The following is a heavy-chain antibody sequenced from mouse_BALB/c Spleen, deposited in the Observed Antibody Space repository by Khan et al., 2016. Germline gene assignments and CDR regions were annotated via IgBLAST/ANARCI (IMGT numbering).Heavy chain of an antibody. CDR2: ISSNANNQAS. J-gene: IGHJ4*01. V-gene: IGHV6-6*01. CDR1: GFTFSDAW. Sequence: EVKLEESGGGLVQPGGSMKLSCAASGFTFSDAWMDWVRQSPGKGLEWVAGISSNANNQASYDAESVNVRFTIASNASKSSVYLQMNSLRAEDTGVYYCSGYAMDYWGQGTAVTVSS. CDR3: SGYAMDY.